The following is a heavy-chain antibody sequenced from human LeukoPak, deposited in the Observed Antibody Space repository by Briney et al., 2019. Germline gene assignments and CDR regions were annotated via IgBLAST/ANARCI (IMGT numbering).Heavy chain of an antibody. V-gene: IGHV4-34*01. CDR1: GGSFSGYY. D-gene: IGHD5-18*01. CDR2: IYYSGST. CDR3: ASRTRHADTAMVNGNDY. Sequence: SETLSLTCAVYGGSFSGYYWSWIRQPPGKGLEWIGSIYYSGSTYYNPSLKSRVTISVDTSKNQFSLKLSSVTAADTAVYYCASRTRHADTAMVNGNDYWGQGTLVTVSS. J-gene: IGHJ4*02.